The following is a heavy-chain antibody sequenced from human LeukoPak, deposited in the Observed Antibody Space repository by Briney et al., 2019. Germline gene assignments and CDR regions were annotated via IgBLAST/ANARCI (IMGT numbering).Heavy chain of an antibody. Sequence: PSESLSLTCTVSGGCISSYYWSWIRQPPGKGLEWIGYIYYSGSTNYNPSLKSRVTISVDTSKNQFSLKLSSVTAADTAVYYCAGGSAALSYFDYWGQGTLVTVSS. J-gene: IGHJ4*02. CDR2: IYYSGST. D-gene: IGHD2-2*01. V-gene: IGHV4-59*01. CDR3: AGGSAALSYFDY. CDR1: GGCISSYY.